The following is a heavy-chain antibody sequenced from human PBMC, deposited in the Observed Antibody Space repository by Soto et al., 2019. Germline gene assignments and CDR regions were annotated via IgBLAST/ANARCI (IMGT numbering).Heavy chain of an antibody. V-gene: IGHV4-61*01. Sequence: PSETLSLTCTVSGGSVSSESHYWSWIRQTPGKGLEWIGEIYHSGSTNYNPSLKSRVTISVDKSKDQFSLELTSVTAADTAVYFCARDRPSEYTYGSSGWSDTWGQGTLVTVSS. J-gene: IGHJ5*02. CDR1: GGSVSSESHY. CDR2: IYHSGST. CDR3: ARDRPSEYTYGSSGWSDT. D-gene: IGHD5-18*01.